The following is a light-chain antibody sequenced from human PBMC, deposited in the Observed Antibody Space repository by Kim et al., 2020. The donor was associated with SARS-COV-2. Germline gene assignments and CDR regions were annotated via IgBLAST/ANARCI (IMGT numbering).Light chain of an antibody. CDR1: QSVSNN. J-gene: IGKJ2*01. Sequence: PGERATLTSRASQSVSNNLAWYQHKPGQPPRLLIYGASTRATGVPARFSGSGSGTDFTLTVSSLQSEDFAVYYCHQYNDWPPGDTFGQGTKLEI. V-gene: IGKV3-15*01. CDR2: GAS. CDR3: HQYNDWPPGDT.